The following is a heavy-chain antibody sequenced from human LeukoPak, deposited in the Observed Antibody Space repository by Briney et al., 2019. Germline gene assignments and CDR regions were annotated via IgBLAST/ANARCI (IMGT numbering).Heavy chain of an antibody. CDR1: GGTFSSYA. V-gene: IGHV1-69*04. D-gene: IGHD6-6*01. J-gene: IGHJ4*02. CDR2: IIPILGIA. Sequence: SVKVSCKASGGTFSSYAISWVRQAPGRGLEWMGRIIPILGIANYAQKFQGRVTITADKSTSTAYMELSSLRSEDTAVYYCARESVAARPPYYFDYWGQGTLVTVSS. CDR3: ARESVAARPPYYFDY.